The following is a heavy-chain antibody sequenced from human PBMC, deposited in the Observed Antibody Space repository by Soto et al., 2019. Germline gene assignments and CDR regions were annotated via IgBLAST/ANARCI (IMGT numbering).Heavy chain of an antibody. Sequence: PSETLSLTCAVYGGSFSGYYWSWIRQPPGKGLEWIGEINHSGSTNYNPSLKSRVTISVDTSKNQFSLKLSSVTAADTAVYYCGKSIYYGCAGAYYYYGIDAWGQGTTVTVSS. D-gene: IGHD3-16*01. V-gene: IGHV4-34*01. CDR2: INHSGST. CDR3: GKSIYYGCAGAYYYYGIDA. CDR1: GGSFSGYY. J-gene: IGHJ6*02.